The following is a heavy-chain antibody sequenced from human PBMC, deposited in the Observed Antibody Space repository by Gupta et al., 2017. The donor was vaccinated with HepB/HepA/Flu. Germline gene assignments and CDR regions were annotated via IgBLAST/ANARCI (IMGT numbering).Heavy chain of an antibody. J-gene: IGHJ4*02. Sequence: EVQLVESGGGLVQPGGSLRLSCAASGFTFSGYWMHWVRQAPGKGLVWVSRISSDGSTTNYADSVKGRFTISRDNAKNTLYLQMNSLRTEDTAVYFCARVTSGYSYIDSWGQGTLVTV. CDR3: ARVTSGYSYIDS. CDR1: GFTFSGYW. D-gene: IGHD5-12*01. CDR2: ISSDGSTT. V-gene: IGHV3-74*01.